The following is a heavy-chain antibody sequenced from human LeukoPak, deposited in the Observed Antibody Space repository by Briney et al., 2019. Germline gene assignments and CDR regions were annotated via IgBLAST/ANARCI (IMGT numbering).Heavy chain of an antibody. CDR3: ARAAAAGLHYYYGMDV. J-gene: IGHJ6*02. V-gene: IGHV3-7*01. Sequence: PGGSLRLSCAASGFTFSSYWMSWVRQAPGKGLEWVANIKQDGSEKYYVDSVKGRFTISRDNSKNTLYLQMNSLRAEDTAVYYCARAAAAGLHYYYGMDVWGQGTTVTVSS. CDR2: IKQDGSEK. CDR1: GFTFSSYW. D-gene: IGHD6-13*01.